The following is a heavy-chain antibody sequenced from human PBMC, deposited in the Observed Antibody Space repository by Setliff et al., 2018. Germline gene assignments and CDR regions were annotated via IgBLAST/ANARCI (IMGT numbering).Heavy chain of an antibody. CDR3: ARDSRNLRDFDWTFDY. CDR2: IREDGSEQ. V-gene: IGHV3-7*01. Sequence: GGSLRLSCAASGFTFSSYWMSWVRQAPGQGLEWVASIREDGSEQNYLVSVRGRFTISRDDAKKSLFLEMNSLRVDDTAVYYCARDSRNLRDFDWTFDYWGQGTLVTVSS. J-gene: IGHJ4*02. D-gene: IGHD3-9*01. CDR1: GFTFSSYW.